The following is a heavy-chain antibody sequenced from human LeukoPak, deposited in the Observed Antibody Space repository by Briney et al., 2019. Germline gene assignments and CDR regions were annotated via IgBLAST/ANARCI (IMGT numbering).Heavy chain of an antibody. Sequence: ASVKVSCKASGYTFTSYGISWVRQAPGQGLEWMGWISAYNGNTNYAQKLQGRVTMTTDTSTSTAYMELRSLRSDDTAVYYCAKTSRYSSSWYGDYWGQGTLVTVSS. D-gene: IGHD6-13*01. J-gene: IGHJ4*02. CDR2: ISAYNGNT. CDR3: AKTSRYSSSWYGDY. CDR1: GYTFTSYG. V-gene: IGHV1-18*01.